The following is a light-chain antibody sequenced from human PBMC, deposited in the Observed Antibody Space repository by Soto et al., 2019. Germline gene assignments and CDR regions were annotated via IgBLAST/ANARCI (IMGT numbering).Light chain of an antibody. CDR1: QSISSY. V-gene: IGKV1-39*01. J-gene: IGKJ5*01. CDR2: AAS. CDR3: QQSYNSPPIT. Sequence: DIQMTQSPSSLPASVGDRVTITCRASQSISSYLNWYQQKPGKAPKLLIYAASSLQSGVPSRFSGSGSGTDFTLTISSLQPEDFATYYCQQSYNSPPITFGQGTRLEIK.